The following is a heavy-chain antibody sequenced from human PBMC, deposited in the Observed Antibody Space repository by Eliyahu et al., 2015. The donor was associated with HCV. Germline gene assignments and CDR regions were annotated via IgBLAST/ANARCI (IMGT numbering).Heavy chain of an antibody. D-gene: IGHD2-15*01. Sequence: QVQLVQSGTEVKKPGASVKVSCKASGYTFTTSGISWVRQAPGQGLEWMGWINSNGNTNHAQRLQGRVTLTKDTSTSTAYMELRSLRSDDTAVYYCARSLDPAATKYGMDVWGQGTTVSVSS. V-gene: IGHV1-18*01. CDR2: INSNGNT. CDR1: GYTFTTSG. CDR3: ARSLDPAATKYGMDV. J-gene: IGHJ6*02.